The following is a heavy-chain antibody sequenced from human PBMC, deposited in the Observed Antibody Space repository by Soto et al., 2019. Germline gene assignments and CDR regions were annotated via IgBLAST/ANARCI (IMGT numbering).Heavy chain of an antibody. V-gene: IGHV4-59*08. J-gene: IGHJ4*02. CDR3: ASRDSSSWSIDY. Sequence: QVQLQESGPGLVKPSETLSLTCTVSGGSISNYYWSWIRQPPGKGLEWIGFMSYRGTTNYNPSLKSRVTISVDTSKNQFSLKLSPVTAADTAVYYCASRDSSSWSIDYWGQGTLVTVSS. D-gene: IGHD6-13*01. CDR2: MSYRGTT. CDR1: GGSISNYY.